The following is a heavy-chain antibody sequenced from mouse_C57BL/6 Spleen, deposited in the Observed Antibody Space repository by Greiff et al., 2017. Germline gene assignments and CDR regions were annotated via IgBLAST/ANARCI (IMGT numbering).Heavy chain of an antibody. D-gene: IGHD2-1*01. V-gene: IGHV3-6*01. J-gene: IGHJ3*01. CDR2: ISYDGSN. CDR3: AREDGNYWFAY. CDR1: GYSITSGYY. Sequence: VQLKESGPGLVKPSQSLSLTCSVTGYSITSGYYWNWIRQFPGNKLEWMGYISYDGSNKYNPSLKNRITITRDTSKNQFFLKLNSVTTEDTATYYCAREDGNYWFAYWGQGTLVTVSA.